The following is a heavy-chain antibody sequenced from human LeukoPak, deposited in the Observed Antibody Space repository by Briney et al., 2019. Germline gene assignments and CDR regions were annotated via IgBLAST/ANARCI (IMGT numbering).Heavy chain of an antibody. CDR1: GYTFTGYY. Sequence: ASVKVSCKASGYTFTGYYMHWVRQAPGKGLEWMGGFDPEDGETIYAQKFQGRVTMTEDTSTDTAYMELSSLRSEDTAVYYCATTPRFPVWGSYRKFDYWGQGTLVTVSS. V-gene: IGHV1-24*01. D-gene: IGHD3-16*02. CDR3: ATTPRFPVWGSYRKFDY. J-gene: IGHJ4*02. CDR2: FDPEDGET.